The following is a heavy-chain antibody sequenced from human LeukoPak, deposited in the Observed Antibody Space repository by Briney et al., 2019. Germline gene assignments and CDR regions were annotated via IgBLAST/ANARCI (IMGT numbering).Heavy chain of an antibody. V-gene: IGHV4-4*07. CDR3: ARDQRLIKWELHHAFDI. CDR1: GGSISSYY. D-gene: IGHD1-26*01. J-gene: IGHJ3*02. Sequence: PSETLSLTCTVSGGSISSYYWSWIRQPAGKGLEWIGRIYTSGSTNYNPSRKSRVTMSVDTSKNQFSLKLSSVTAADTAVYYCARDQRLIKWELHHAFDIWGQGTMVTVSS. CDR2: IYTSGST.